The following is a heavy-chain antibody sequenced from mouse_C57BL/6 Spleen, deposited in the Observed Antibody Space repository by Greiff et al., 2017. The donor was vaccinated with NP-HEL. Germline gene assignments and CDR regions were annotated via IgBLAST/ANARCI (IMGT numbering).Heavy chain of an antibody. CDR1: GYTFTSYW. V-gene: IGHV1-69*01. CDR2: IDPSDSYT. J-gene: IGHJ4*01. D-gene: IGHD2-3*01. Sequence: VQLQQPGAELVMPGASVKLSCKASGYTFTSYWMHWVKQRPGQGLEWIGEIDPSDSYTNYNQKFKGKSTLTVDKSSSTAYMQLSSLTSEDSAVYYCARGGYYSSYAMDYWGQGTSVTVSS. CDR3: ARGGYYSSYAMDY.